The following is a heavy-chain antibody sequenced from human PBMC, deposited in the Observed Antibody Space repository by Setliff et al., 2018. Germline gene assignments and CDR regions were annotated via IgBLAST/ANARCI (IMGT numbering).Heavy chain of an antibody. D-gene: IGHD2-21*01. CDR1: GDSISIGAYF. CDR3: VRGRTSGLFLSRFDP. J-gene: IGHJ5*02. CDR2: ITSSGYN. V-gene: IGHV4-31*03. Sequence: SETLSLTCSVSGDSISIGAYFWSWIRHRPRQGLEYIGHITSSGYNNYSPSLQGRVAISEDTSENQFSLKLSSVTAADTAIYFCVRGRTSGLFLSRFDPWGQGTLVTVSS.